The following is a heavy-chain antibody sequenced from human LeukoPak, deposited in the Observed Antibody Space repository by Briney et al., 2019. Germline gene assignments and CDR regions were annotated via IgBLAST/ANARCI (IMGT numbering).Heavy chain of an antibody. D-gene: IGHD3-10*01. V-gene: IGHV3-21*01. CDR3: ARDTMVRGVHFDY. J-gene: IGHJ4*02. Sequence: TGGSLRLSCAASGFTFSSYAMNWVRQAPGKGLEWVSSISSSSSYIYYADSVKGRFTISRDNAKNSLYLQMNSLRAEDTAVYYCARDTMVRGVHFDYWGQGTLVTVSP. CDR1: GFTFSSYA. CDR2: ISSSSSYI.